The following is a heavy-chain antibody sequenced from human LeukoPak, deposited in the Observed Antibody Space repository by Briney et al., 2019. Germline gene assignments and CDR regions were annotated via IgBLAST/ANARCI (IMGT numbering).Heavy chain of an antibody. V-gene: IGHV4-59*01. Sequence: SSETLSLTCTVSGGSISSYYWSWIRQPPGKGLEWIGYIYYSGSTNYNPSLKSRVTISVDTSKNQFSLKLSSVIAADTAVYYCARGHSGWLDYWGQGTLVTVSS. CDR2: IYYSGST. J-gene: IGHJ4*02. CDR1: GGSISSYY. D-gene: IGHD6-19*01. CDR3: ARGHSGWLDY.